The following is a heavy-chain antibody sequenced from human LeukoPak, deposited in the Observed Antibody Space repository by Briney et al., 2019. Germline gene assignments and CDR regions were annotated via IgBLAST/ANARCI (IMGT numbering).Heavy chain of an antibody. D-gene: IGHD4-23*01. V-gene: IGHV3-33*01. CDR2: IWYDGSNK. CDR3: AREDYGGNHRGWFDP. Sequence: GGSLRLSCAASGFTFSSYGMHWVRQAPGKGLEWVAVIWYDGSNKYYADSVKGRFTISRDNSKNTLYLQMNSLRAEDTAVYYCAREDYGGNHRGWFDPWGQGTLVTVSS. J-gene: IGHJ5*02. CDR1: GFTFSSYG.